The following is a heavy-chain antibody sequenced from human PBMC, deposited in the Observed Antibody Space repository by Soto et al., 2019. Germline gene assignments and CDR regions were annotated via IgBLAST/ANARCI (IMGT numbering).Heavy chain of an antibody. CDR1: GGSISSGGYY. Sequence: QVQLQESGPGLVKPSQTLSLTCTVSGGSISSGGYYWSWIRQHPGKGLEWIGYIYYSGSTYYNPSLELGVTISVDTSKNQFSLKLSSVTAADTAVYYCARLSGYCSSTSCYGLDYWGQGTLVTVSS. CDR2: IYYSGST. J-gene: IGHJ4*02. V-gene: IGHV4-31*03. D-gene: IGHD2-2*01. CDR3: ARLSGYCSSTSCYGLDY.